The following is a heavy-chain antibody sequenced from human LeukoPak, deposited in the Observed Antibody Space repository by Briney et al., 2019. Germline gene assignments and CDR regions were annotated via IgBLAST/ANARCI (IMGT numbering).Heavy chain of an antibody. V-gene: IGHV1-69*13. D-gene: IGHD3-22*01. CDR2: IIPIFGTA. J-gene: IGHJ4*02. CDR1: VGTFSSYA. CDR3: ATLNYYDSSGYYEGSPQDY. Sequence: SVKVSCKASVGTFSSYAISWVRQAPGQGLEWMGGIIPIFGTANYAQKFQGRVTITADESTSTAYMELSSLRSEDTAVYYCATLNYYDSSGYYEGSPQDYWGQGTLVTVSS.